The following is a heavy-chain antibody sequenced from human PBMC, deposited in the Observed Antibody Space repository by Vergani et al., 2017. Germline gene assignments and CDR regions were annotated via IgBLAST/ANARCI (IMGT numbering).Heavy chain of an antibody. V-gene: IGHV4-59*01. J-gene: IGHJ6*02. D-gene: IGHD2-2*01. CDR1: GGSISSYY. CDR3: ARGXGYCSSTSCYAQDEEYYYYGMDV. CDR2: IYYSGST. Sequence: QVQLQESGPGLLKPSQTLSLTCTVSGGSISSYYWSWIRQPPGKGLEWIGYIYYSGSTNYNPSLKSRVTISVDTSKNQFSLKLSSVTAADTAVYYCARGXGYCSSTSCYAQDEEYYYYGMDVWGQGTTVTVSS.